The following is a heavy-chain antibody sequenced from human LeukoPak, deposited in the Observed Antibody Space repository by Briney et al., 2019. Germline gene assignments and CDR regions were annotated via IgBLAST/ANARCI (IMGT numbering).Heavy chain of an antibody. J-gene: IGHJ3*02. CDR1: GCSISSSRYY. Sequence: SETLSLTCTGSGCSISSSRYYWGRNRQAPGKGREGIGSIYYSGSTYYNPSLKSRVTISVDTSKNQFSLKLSSVTAADTAVYYCARGNDIVVVKGFDIWGQGTMVTVSS. V-gene: IGHV4-39*07. CDR2: IYYSGST. CDR3: ARGNDIVVVKGFDI. D-gene: IGHD2-2*01.